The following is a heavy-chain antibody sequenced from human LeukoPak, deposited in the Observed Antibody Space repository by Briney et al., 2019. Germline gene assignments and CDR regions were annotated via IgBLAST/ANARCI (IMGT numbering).Heavy chain of an antibody. CDR3: ARSLVVRGVAHYYYYGMDV. D-gene: IGHD3-10*01. Sequence: GRSLRLSCAASGFTFSSYGMHWVRQAPGKGLEWVAVISYDGSNRYYADSVKGRFTISRDNSKNTLYLQMNSLRAEDTAVYYCARSLVVRGVAHYYYYGMDVWGQGTTVTVSS. CDR1: GFTFSSYG. J-gene: IGHJ6*02. V-gene: IGHV3-30*03. CDR2: ISYDGSNR.